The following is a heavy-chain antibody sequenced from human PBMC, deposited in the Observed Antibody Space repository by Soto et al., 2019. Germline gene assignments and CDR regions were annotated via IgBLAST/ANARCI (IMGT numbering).Heavy chain of an antibody. V-gene: IGHV4-31*03. CDR3: ARETYYYDCSGYYFDY. D-gene: IGHD3-22*01. CDR1: GGSISSGGYY. CDR2: IYYSGST. J-gene: IGHJ4*02. Sequence: PSETLSLTCTVSGGSISSGGYYWSWIRQHPGKGLEWIGYIYYSGSTYYNPSLKSRVTISVDTSKNQFSLKLSSVTAADTAVYYCARETYYYDCSGYYFDYWGQGTLVTVSS.